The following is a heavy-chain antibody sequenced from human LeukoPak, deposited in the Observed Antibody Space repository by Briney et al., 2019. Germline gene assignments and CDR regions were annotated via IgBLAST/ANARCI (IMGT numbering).Heavy chain of an antibody. CDR3: ATTLRSGSYYFDS. J-gene: IGHJ4*02. Sequence: GGSLRLSCAASGFTFSDYAMSWVRQPPGKGLEWVSTISGSGDYTYYADSVRGRFTISRDNSKNTLYLQMNGLRVEDTAVYYCATTLRSGSYYFDSWGQGTLVTVSS. CDR1: GFTFSDYA. V-gene: IGHV3-23*01. CDR2: ISGSGDYT. D-gene: IGHD1-26*01.